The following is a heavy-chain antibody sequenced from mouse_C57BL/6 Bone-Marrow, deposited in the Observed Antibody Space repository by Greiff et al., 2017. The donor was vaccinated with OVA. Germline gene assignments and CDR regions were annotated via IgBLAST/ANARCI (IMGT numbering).Heavy chain of an antibody. Sequence: VQLQQSGPDLVKPGASVKISCKASGYSFTCYYIHWVRQRPGQGLEWIGWINPGSGNTKYNEKFKGRATLTADTSSSTAYMQMSSLTSEDSAVYYCARDIITTVVFDYWGQGTTLTVSS. V-gene: IGHV1-66*01. CDR3: ARDIITTVVFDY. CDR1: GYSFTCYY. J-gene: IGHJ2*01. D-gene: IGHD1-1*01. CDR2: INPGSGNT.